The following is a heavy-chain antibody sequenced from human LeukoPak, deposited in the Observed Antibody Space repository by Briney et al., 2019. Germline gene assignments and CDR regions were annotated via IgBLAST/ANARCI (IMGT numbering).Heavy chain of an antibody. D-gene: IGHD3-10*01. J-gene: IGHJ4*02. V-gene: IGHV3-48*03. CDR3: ASPRAADDY. CDR1: GFTFSSYE. CDR2: ISSSGSTI. Sequence: GGSLRLSCAASGFTFSSYEMNWVRQAPGKGLEWVSYISSSGSTIYYADSVKGRSTISRDNAKNSLYLQMNSLRAEDTAVYYCASPRAADDYWGQGTLVTVSS.